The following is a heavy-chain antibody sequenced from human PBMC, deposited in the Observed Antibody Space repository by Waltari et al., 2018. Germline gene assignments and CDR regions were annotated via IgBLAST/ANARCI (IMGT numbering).Heavy chain of an antibody. CDR2: INPSGGST. Sequence: QVQLVQSGAEVKKPGASVKVSCTASGYTFTSYYMHWVRQAPGQGLEWMGIINPSGGSTSYAQKFQGRVTMTRDTSTSTVYMELSSLRSEDTAVYYCARDRPGITGTLYYFDYWGQGTLVTVSS. CDR3: ARDRPGITGTLYYFDY. CDR1: GYTFTSYY. D-gene: IGHD1-20*01. J-gene: IGHJ4*02. V-gene: IGHV1-46*01.